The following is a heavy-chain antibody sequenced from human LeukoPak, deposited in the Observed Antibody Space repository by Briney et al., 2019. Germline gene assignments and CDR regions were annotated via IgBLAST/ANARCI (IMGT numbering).Heavy chain of an antibody. Sequence: SVKVSCKAAGGTFSSYAISWVRQAPGQGLEWMGGIIPIFGTANYAQKFQGRVTITADESTSTAYMELSSLRSEDTAVYYCQTVTTSDAFDIWGQGTMVTVS. V-gene: IGHV1-69*01. CDR1: GGTFSSYA. CDR2: IIPIFGTA. CDR3: QTVTTSDAFDI. J-gene: IGHJ3*02. D-gene: IGHD4-17*01.